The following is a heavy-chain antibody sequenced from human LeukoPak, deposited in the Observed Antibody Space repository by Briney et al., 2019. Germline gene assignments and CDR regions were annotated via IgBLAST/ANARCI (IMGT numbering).Heavy chain of an antibody. CDR2: TRNKANSYTT. CDR1: GFTFSDHY. CDR3: PTFGY. J-gene: IGHJ4*02. V-gene: IGHV3-72*01. Sequence: PGGSLRLSCAASGFTFSDHYMDWVRQAPGKGLEWVGRTRNKANSYTTEYAASVKGRFTISRDDSKNSLYLQMNSLKTEDTAVYYCPTFGYWGQGTLVTVSS.